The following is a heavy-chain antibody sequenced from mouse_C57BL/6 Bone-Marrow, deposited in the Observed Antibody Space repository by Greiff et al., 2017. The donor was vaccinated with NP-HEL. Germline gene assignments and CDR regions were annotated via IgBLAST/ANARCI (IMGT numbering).Heavy chain of an antibody. J-gene: IGHJ4*01. CDR2: IDPETGGT. V-gene: IGHV1-15*01. CDR3: SSIYYDYDDYAMDY. D-gene: IGHD2-4*01. CDR1: GYTFTDYA. Sequence: QVQLQQSGAELVRPGASVTLSCKASGYTFTDYAMHWVKQTPVHGLEWIGAIDPETGGTAYNQKFKGKAILTADKSSSTAYMELRSLTSEDSAVYYCSSIYYDYDDYAMDYWGQGTSVTVSS.